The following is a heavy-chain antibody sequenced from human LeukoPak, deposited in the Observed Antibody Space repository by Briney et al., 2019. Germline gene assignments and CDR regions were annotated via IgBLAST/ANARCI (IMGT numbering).Heavy chain of an antibody. CDR3: AKDLGTGYSSSGGSDY. CDR2: ISGSGGST. Sequence: GGSLRLSCAASGFTFSSYAMSWVRQAPGKGLEWVSAISGSGGSTYYADSVKGRFTISRDNSKNTLYLQMNSLRAEDTAVYYCAKDLGTGYSSSGGSDYWGQGTLVTVSS. V-gene: IGHV3-23*01. D-gene: IGHD6-13*01. J-gene: IGHJ4*02. CDR1: GFTFSSYA.